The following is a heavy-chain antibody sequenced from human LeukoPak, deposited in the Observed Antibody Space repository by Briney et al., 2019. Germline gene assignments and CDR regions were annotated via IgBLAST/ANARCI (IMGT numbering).Heavy chain of an antibody. J-gene: IGHJ3*02. CDR2: MTTSDT. CDR3: AKDRGNFWSGDAFDI. D-gene: IGHD3-3*01. Sequence: GGSLRLSCVASGFTFSSYAMTWVRQAPGKGLEWVSAMTTSDTYYANSVKGRITISTDTSKNTLSLQMNSLRAEDTAVYYCAKDRGNFWSGDAFDIWGQGTVVTVSS. V-gene: IGHV3-23*01. CDR1: GFTFSSYA.